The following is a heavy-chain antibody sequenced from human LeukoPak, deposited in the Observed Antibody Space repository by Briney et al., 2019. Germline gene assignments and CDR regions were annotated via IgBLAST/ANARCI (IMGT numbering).Heavy chain of an antibody. D-gene: IGHD3-22*01. CDR3: AKGSDSSGYYGSLYYFDY. CDR1: GFTFSSYA. CDR2: ISGSGGST. J-gene: IGHJ4*02. V-gene: IGHV3-23*01. Sequence: GGSLRLSCAASGFTFSSYAMSWVRQAPGKGLEWVSAISGSGGSTYYADSVKGRFTISRDNSKNTLYLQMNSLRAEDTAVYYCAKGSDSSGYYGSLYYFDYWGQGTLVTVSS.